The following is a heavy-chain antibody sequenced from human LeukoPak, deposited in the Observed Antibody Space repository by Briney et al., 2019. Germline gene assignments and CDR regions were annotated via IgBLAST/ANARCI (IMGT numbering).Heavy chain of an antibody. V-gene: IGHV3-23*01. J-gene: IGHJ4*02. Sequence: GGSLRLSCAASGLTFSTYAMSWVSWVRQAPGKGLEWVSVISGTGDNTYYADSVKGRFTISRDNSKSTLYLQMNSLRAEDTAVYYCARDRLYGDYLFDYWGQGTLVTVSS. CDR3: ARDRLYGDYLFDY. D-gene: IGHD4-17*01. CDR1: GLTFSTYA. CDR2: ISGTGDNT.